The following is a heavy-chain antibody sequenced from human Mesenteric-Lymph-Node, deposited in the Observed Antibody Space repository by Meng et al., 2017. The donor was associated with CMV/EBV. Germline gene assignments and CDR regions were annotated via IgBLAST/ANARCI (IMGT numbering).Heavy chain of an antibody. J-gene: IGHJ4*02. CDR3: ARMMYGGSSAGKKAVDY. CDR2: IYSGGTIT. D-gene: IGHD2-15*01. V-gene: IGHV3-23*03. CDR1: GFTFNSYA. Sequence: GGSLRLSCAASGFTFNSYAMSGVRQAPGRGLEWVSIIYSGGTITYYADSVKGRFTVSRDNSKNAVWLQMNSLRAEDTALYYCARMMYGGSSAGKKAVDYWGQGTLVTVSS.